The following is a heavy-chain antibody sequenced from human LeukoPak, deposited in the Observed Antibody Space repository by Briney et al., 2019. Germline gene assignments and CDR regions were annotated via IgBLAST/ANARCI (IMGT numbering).Heavy chain of an antibody. V-gene: IGHV3-53*01. CDR2: IYSGGIT. CDR3: ARFRGSSGRGDYFDY. J-gene: IGHJ4*02. D-gene: IGHD6-19*01. CDR1: GLTVSNKY. Sequence: PGGSLRLSCAASGLTVSNKYMSWVRQAPGKGLEWVSVIYSGGITYYADSVEGRFTISRDNSKNTLYLRMNSLRAEDTAVYYCARFRGSSGRGDYFDYWGQGALVTVSS.